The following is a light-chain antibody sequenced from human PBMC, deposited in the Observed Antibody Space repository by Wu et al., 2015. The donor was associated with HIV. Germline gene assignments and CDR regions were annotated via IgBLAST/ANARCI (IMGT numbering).Light chain of an antibody. CDR2: KAS. CDR3: QQYSSYIFT. Sequence: DIQMTQSPSALSASIGDRVTITCRASQSISNWLAWYQQKPGKAPKLLIYKASSLESGVPSRFSASGSGTEFTLTISSLQPDDFATYYCQQYSSYIFTFGPGTKVDIK. CDR1: QSISNW. J-gene: IGKJ3*01. V-gene: IGKV1-5*03.